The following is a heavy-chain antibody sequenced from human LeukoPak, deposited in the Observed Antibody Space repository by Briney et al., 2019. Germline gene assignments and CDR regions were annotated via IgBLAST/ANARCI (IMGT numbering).Heavy chain of an antibody. CDR3: AKFHRGSSSGGY. J-gene: IGHJ4*02. Sequence: GGSLRLSCASSGFTFSSYAMSWVRKAPGKGLEWVSAISGSGGSTYYADSVKGRFTISRDNSKNTLYLQMNSLRAEDTAVYYCAKFHRGSSSGGYWGQGTLVTVSS. CDR2: ISGSGGST. CDR1: GFTFSSYA. D-gene: IGHD6-6*01. V-gene: IGHV3-23*01.